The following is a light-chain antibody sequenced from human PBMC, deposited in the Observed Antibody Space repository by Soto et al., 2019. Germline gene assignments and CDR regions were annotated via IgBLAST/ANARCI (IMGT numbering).Light chain of an antibody. Sequence: ETVLTQSPGTLYFSPGERATLSCSASQSVGNSHVAWYQQRRGLPPRLLIYGASNRATGIPHRFSGSGSGADFTLTISRLEPEDFAVYFCHQYGNSPPGTFGQGTRLEI. J-gene: IGKJ5*01. CDR2: GAS. V-gene: IGKV3-20*01. CDR1: QSVGNSH. CDR3: HQYGNSPPGT.